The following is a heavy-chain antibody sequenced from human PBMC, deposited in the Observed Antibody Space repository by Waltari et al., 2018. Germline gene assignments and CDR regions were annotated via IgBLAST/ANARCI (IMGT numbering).Heavy chain of an antibody. V-gene: IGHV4-4*09. CDR1: GGSISRYY. CDR3: ARGGDKIDY. D-gene: IGHD3-10*01. Sequence: QVQLQESGPGLVKPSETLSLTCTVSGGSISRYYWSWIRQPPGKGLEWIGYIYTSGSTNYNPSLKSRVTISVDTSKNQFSLKLSSVTAADTAVYYCARGGDKIDYWGQGTLVTVSS. CDR2: IYTSGST. J-gene: IGHJ4*02.